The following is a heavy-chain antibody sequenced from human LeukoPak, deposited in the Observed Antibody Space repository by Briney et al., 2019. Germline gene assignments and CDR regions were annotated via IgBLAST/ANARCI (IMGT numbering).Heavy chain of an antibody. CDR2: IYHSGST. V-gene: IGHV4-38-2*02. CDR1: GYSIGSGYY. Sequence: PSETLSLTCTVSGYSIGSGYYWGWIRQPPGKGLEWIGSIYHSGSTYYNPSLKNRLTISVDTSKNQFSLKLSSVTAADTAVYYCARTRYYYGSRSYGAPYYFDYWGQGTLVTVSS. D-gene: IGHD3-10*01. CDR3: ARTRYYYGSRSYGAPYYFDY. J-gene: IGHJ4*02.